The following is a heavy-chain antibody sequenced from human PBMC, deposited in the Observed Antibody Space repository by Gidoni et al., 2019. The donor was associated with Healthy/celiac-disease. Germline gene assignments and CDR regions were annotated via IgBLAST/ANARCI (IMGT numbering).Heavy chain of an antibody. CDR3: ARDPVGGGDWLLPNWFDP. D-gene: IGHD3-9*01. V-gene: IGHV4-39*07. CDR1: GGSISSSSYY. J-gene: IGHJ5*02. CDR2: IYYRGST. Sequence: QLQLQESGPGLVKPSETLSLTCTVSGGSISSSSYYWGWIRQPPGKGLEWIGSIYYRGSTYYNPSLKSRVTISVDTSKNQFSLKLSSVTAADTAVYYCARDPVGGGDWLLPNWFDPWGQGTLVTVSS.